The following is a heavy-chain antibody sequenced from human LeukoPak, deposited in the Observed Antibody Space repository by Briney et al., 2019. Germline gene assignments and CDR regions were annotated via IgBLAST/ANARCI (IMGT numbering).Heavy chain of an antibody. V-gene: IGHV3-7*01. D-gene: IGHD6-6*01. CDR1: GFSFSTYW. J-gene: IGHJ5*02. CDR2: IMRDGSEK. Sequence: GGSLRLSCAASGFSFSTYWMNWVRQPPGKGLEWVANIMRDGSEKYYVDSVKGRFTISRDNAKNSLYLQMNSLRAEDTAVYYCARDLVAARPGWFDPWGQGTLVTVSS. CDR3: ARDLVAARPGWFDP.